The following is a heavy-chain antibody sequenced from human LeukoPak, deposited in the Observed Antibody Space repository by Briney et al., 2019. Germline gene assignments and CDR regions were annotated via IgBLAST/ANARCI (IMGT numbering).Heavy chain of an antibody. V-gene: IGHV3-48*02. CDR2: ISSSSSTI. D-gene: IGHD3-22*01. CDR3: AAQYYYDSSGSIYFDY. J-gene: IGHJ4*02. Sequence: GGSLRLSCAASGFTFSSYSMNWVRQAPGKGLEWVSYISSSSSTIYYADSVKGRFTISRDNAKNSLYLQMNSLRDEDTAVYYCAAQYYYDSSGSIYFDYWGQGTLVTVSS. CDR1: GFTFSSYS.